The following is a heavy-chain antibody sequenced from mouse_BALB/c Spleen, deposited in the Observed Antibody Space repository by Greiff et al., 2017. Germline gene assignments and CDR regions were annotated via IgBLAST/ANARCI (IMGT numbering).Heavy chain of an antibody. CDR1: GYSITSGYY. J-gene: IGHJ1*01. D-gene: IGHD1-1*01. CDR2: ISYDGSN. V-gene: IGHV3-6*02. CDR3: ASYYYGSRYWYFDV. Sequence: VQLKESGPGLVKPSQSLSLTCSVTGYSITSGYYWNWIRQFPGNKLEWMGYISYDGSNNYNPSLKNRISITRDTSKNQFFLKLNSVTTEDTATYYCASYYYGSRYWYFDVWGAGTTVTVSS.